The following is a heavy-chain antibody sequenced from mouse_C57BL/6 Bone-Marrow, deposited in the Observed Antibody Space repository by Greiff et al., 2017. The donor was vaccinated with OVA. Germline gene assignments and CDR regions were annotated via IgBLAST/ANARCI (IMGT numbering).Heavy chain of an antibody. D-gene: IGHD1-1*01. J-gene: IGHJ1*03. Sequence: QVQLKQPGAELVKPGASVKLSCKASGYTFTSYWMQWVKQRPGQGLEWIGEIDPSDSYTNYNQKFKGKATLTVDTSSSTAYMQLSSLTSEDSAVYYCARSGFTTVVATDWYFDVWGTGTTVTVSS. CDR2: IDPSDSYT. CDR1: GYTFTSYW. V-gene: IGHV1-50*01. CDR3: ARSGFTTVVATDWYFDV.